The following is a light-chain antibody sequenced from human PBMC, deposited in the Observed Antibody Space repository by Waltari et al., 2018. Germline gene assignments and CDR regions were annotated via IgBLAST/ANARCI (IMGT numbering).Light chain of an antibody. CDR2: DAS. CDR1: QSVGRS. V-gene: IGKV3-20*01. Sequence: EIVLTQSPGTLSLSPGERATLSCRASQSVGRSLAWYQQKPGQAPRLLIFDASNRANAIPERFSGSGSGTDFSLTISRLEPEDFAVYYCQMYVRLPVTFGQGTKVEIK. CDR3: QMYVRLPVT. J-gene: IGKJ1*01.